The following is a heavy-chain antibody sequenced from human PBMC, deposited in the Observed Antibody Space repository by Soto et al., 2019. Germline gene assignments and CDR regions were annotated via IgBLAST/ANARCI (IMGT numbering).Heavy chain of an antibody. CDR2: ISAYNGNT. CDR1: GYTFTSYG. V-gene: IGHV1-18*01. D-gene: IGHD3-10*01. J-gene: IGHJ6*03. CDR3: ATDAPYYYGSGSYGQYYYMDV. Sequence: ASVKVSCKASGYTFTSYGISWVRQAPGQGLEWMGWISAYNGNTNYAQKLQGRVTMTTDTSTSTAYMELRSLRSDDTAVYYCATDAPYYYGSGSYGQYYYMDVWGKGTTVTVSS.